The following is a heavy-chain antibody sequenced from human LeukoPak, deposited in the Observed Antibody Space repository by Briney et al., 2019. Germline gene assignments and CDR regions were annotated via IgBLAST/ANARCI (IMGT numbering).Heavy chain of an antibody. Sequence: SETLSLTCTVSGGSISNYYWSWIRQPPGKGLVWIGYIYYSGSTNYNPSLKSRVTISVDTSKNQFSLKLSSVTAADTALYYCARDLKQQLVLGAFDIWGQGTMVTVSS. V-gene: IGHV4-59*01. CDR1: GGSISNYY. CDR2: IYYSGST. CDR3: ARDLKQQLVLGAFDI. J-gene: IGHJ3*02. D-gene: IGHD6-13*01.